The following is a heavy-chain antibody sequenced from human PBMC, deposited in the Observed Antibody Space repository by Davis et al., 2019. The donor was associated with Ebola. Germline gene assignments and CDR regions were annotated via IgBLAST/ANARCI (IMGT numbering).Heavy chain of an antibody. J-gene: IGHJ5*02. CDR2: IYYSGST. D-gene: IGHD1-1*01. CDR1: GGSISSGGYY. Sequence: PSETLSLTCTVSGGSISSGGYYWSWIRQPPGTGLEWIGYIYYSGSTYYNPSLKSRVTISVDTSKNQFSLKLSSVTAADTAGYYCARNSADSTSRGYSLQLGFDPWGQGTLVTVSS. V-gene: IGHV4-31*03. CDR3: ARNSADSTSRGYSLQLGFDP.